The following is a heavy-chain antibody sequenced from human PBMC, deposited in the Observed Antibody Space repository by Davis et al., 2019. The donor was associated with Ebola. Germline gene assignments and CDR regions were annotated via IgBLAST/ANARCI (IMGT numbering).Heavy chain of an antibody. D-gene: IGHD2-15*01. CDR1: GGSISSSNW. CDR2: IYHSGST. V-gene: IGHV4-4*02. Sequence: MPSETLSLTCAVSGGSISSSNWWSWVRQPPGKGLEWIGEIYHSGSTNYNPSLKSRVTISVDTSKNQFSLKLSSVTAADTAVYYCARGPRGYCSGGSCYQYYGMDVWGQGTTVTVSS. CDR3: ARGPRGYCSGGSCYQYYGMDV. J-gene: IGHJ6*02.